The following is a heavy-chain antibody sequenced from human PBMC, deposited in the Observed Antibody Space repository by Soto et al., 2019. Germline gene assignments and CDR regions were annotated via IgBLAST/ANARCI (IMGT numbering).Heavy chain of an antibody. J-gene: IGHJ1*01. CDR3: ARVQYYYDSSGYYGYFQH. D-gene: IGHD3-22*01. CDR2: IYYSGST. CDR1: GGSISSGDYD. V-gene: IGHV4-30-4*01. Sequence: QVQLQESGPGLVKPPQTLSLTCTVSGGSISSGDYDWSWIRQPPGMGLEWIGYIYYSGSTYYNPSLKSRVTISVDTSKNQFSLKLSSVTAADTAVYYCARVQYYYDSSGYYGYFQHWGQGTLVTVSS.